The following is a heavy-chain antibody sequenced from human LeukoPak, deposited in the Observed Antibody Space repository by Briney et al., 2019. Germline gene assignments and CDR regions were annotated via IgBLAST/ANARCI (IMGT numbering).Heavy chain of an antibody. D-gene: IGHD1-26*01. CDR2: ISTAGNLI. CDR3: ARILEGHFDF. CDR1: ALTFSTYA. V-gene: IGHV3-21*01. Sequence: IPGGCLRLSCTASALTFSTYAMNSVRQTPGKGLEWVSYISTAGNLINYADSVRGRFTISRDNARNALYEQLENLTAVQWAVYYCARILEGHFDFRGQGTLVTVSS. J-gene: IGHJ4*02.